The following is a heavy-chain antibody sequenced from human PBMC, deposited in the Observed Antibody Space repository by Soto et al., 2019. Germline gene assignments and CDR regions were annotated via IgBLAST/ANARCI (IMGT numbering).Heavy chain of an antibody. V-gene: IGHV2-5*02. CDR1: GFSLSTSGVG. D-gene: IGHD4-17*01. CDR3: AHSPPRYGLTTVYYFDY. CDR2: IYWDDDK. Sequence: QITLKESGPALVKPTQTLTLTCTFSGFSLSTSGVGVGWIRQPQGKALEWLALIYWDDDKRYSPSLKGRLTITNDTSKNQVVLTMTNMDPVDTATYYCAHSPPRYGLTTVYYFDYWGQGTLVTVSS. J-gene: IGHJ4*02.